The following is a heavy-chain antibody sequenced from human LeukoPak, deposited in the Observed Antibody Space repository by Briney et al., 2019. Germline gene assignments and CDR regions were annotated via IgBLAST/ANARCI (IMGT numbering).Heavy chain of an antibody. V-gene: IGHV4-61*05. CDR2: IYHSGST. J-gene: IGHJ4*02. CDR3: ARGCRGSGSYYFDY. Sequence: SETLSLTCTVSGGSISSSSYYWGWIRQPPGKGLEWIGYIYHSGSTNYNPSLKSRVTISVDTSKNQFSLKLSSVTAADTAVYYCARGCRGSGSYYFDYWGQGTLVTVSS. D-gene: IGHD3-10*01. CDR1: GGSISSSSYY.